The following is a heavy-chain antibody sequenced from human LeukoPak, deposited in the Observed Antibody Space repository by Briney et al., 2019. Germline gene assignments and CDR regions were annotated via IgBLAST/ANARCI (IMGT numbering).Heavy chain of an antibody. J-gene: IGHJ6*03. Sequence: GASVKVSCKASGYTFSSYGISWVRQAPGQGLEWMGWINPNGGGSNYAQKFRGRVTMTRDTSISTAYMELSRLRSDDTAVYYCARGVTLYYYYMDVWGKGTTVTVSS. CDR1: GYTFSSYG. CDR2: INPNGGGS. D-gene: IGHD5/OR15-5a*01. CDR3: ARGVTLYYYYMDV. V-gene: IGHV1-2*02.